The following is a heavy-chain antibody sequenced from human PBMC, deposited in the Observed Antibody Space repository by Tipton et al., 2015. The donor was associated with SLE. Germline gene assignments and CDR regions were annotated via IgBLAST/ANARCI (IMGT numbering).Heavy chain of an antibody. CDR2: IYTSGST. CDR3: ARDVSGSYTNWFDP. Sequence: TLSLTCTVSGGSISSGSYYWSWIRQPAGKGLEWIGYIYTSGSTNYNPSLKSRVTISVDTSKNQFSLKLSSVTAADTAVYYCARDVSGSYTNWFDPWGQGTLVTVSS. J-gene: IGHJ5*02. D-gene: IGHD1-26*01. CDR1: GGSISSGSYY. V-gene: IGHV4-61*09.